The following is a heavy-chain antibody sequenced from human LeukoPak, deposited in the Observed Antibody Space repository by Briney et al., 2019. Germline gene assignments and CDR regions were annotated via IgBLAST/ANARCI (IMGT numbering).Heavy chain of an antibody. CDR3: ARRGSGSSYNDY. CDR2: IYSGGST. Sequence: GGSLRLSCAASGFTVSSNYMSWVRQAPGKGLEWVSVIYSGGSTYYADSVKGRFTISRDNSKNTLYLQMTSLRAEDTAVYYCARRGSGSSYNDYWGQGTLVTVSS. CDR1: GFTVSSNY. D-gene: IGHD3-10*01. J-gene: IGHJ4*02. V-gene: IGHV3-53*01.